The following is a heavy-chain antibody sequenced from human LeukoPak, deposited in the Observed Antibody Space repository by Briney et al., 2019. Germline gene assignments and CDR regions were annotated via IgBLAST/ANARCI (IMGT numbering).Heavy chain of an antibody. CDR3: ARDREGIQLWLGYFDL. J-gene: IGHJ2*01. Sequence: GGSLRLSCAASGFTFSSYSTNCVRQAPGKGLEWVSSISSSSSYIYYADSVKGRFTISRDNAKNSLYLQMNSLRAEDTAVYDCARDREGIQLWLGYFDLWGRGTLVTVSS. CDR1: GFTFSSYS. CDR2: ISSSSSYI. V-gene: IGHV3-21*01. D-gene: IGHD5-18*01.